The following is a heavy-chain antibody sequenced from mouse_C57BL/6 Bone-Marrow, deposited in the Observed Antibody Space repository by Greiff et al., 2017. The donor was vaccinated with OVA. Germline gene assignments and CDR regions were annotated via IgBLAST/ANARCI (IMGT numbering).Heavy chain of an antibody. CDR1: GFTFSSYA. D-gene: IGHD1-1*01. Sequence: DVMLVESGGGLVKPGGSLKLSCAASGFTFSSYAMSWVRQTPEKRLEWVATISDGGSYTYYPDNVKGRFTISRDNAKNNLYLQMSHLKSEDTAMYYCAREALYGYDAMDYWGQGTSVTVSS. CDR2: ISDGGSYT. J-gene: IGHJ4*01. V-gene: IGHV5-4*01. CDR3: AREALYGYDAMDY.